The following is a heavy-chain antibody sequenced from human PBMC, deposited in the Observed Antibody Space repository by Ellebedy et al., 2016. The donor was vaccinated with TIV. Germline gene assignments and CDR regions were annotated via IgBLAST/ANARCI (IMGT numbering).Heavy chain of an antibody. J-gene: IGHJ4*02. Sequence: SGPTLVXPTQTLTLTCTFSGFSLKTPGVGVGWVRQPPGKALEWLAVIYWDDDKRYNPSLKNRLTITKDTSKNQVVLTMTDMDPVDTATYYCAHRLGLGFGGFYYFDYWGQGTLVTVSS. CDR2: IYWDDDK. CDR1: GFSLKTPGVG. CDR3: AHRLGLGFGGFYYFDY. V-gene: IGHV2-5*02. D-gene: IGHD3-10*01.